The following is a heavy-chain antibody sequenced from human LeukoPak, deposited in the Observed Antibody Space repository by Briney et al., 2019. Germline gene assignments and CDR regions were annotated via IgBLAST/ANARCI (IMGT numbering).Heavy chain of an antibody. Sequence: GGSLRLSCAASGFTFANSWMAWVRQAPGKGLEWVANIKQDGSTKHYADSLKGRFTISRDNPKNSLFLQMNNLRADDTAIYYCTRDTIGSLDYWSQGILVTVAS. CDR1: GFTFANSW. CDR3: TRDTIGSLDY. V-gene: IGHV3-7*01. J-gene: IGHJ4*02. CDR2: IKQDGSTK. D-gene: IGHD1-26*01.